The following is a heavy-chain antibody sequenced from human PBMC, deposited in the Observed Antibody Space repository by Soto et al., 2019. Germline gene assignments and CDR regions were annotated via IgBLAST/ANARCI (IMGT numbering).Heavy chain of an antibody. CDR3: ASQQLGPSYYYGMDV. V-gene: IGHV1-69*12. CDR2: TIPIFRTA. Sequence: QVQLVQSGAEVKKPGSSVKVSCKASGGTFNSYAISWVRQAPGQGLEWMGGTIPIFRTADYAQKFQGRVTITADESMSTAYMELSSLRSEDTAVYYCASQQLGPSYYYGMDVWGQGTTVTVSS. J-gene: IGHJ6*02. D-gene: IGHD6-6*01. CDR1: GGTFNSYA.